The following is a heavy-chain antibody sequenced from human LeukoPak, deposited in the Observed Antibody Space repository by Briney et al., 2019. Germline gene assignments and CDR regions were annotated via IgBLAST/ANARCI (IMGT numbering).Heavy chain of an antibody. Sequence: PSETLSLTCTVSGGSISSSSYYWGWIRQPPGKGLEWIGSIYYSGSTYYNPSLKSRVTISVDTSKNQFSLKLSSVTAADTAVYYCARNYPAANDAFDIWGQGTMVTVSS. CDR3: ARNYPAANDAFDI. J-gene: IGHJ3*02. CDR2: IYYSGST. CDR1: GGSISSSSYY. D-gene: IGHD2-2*01. V-gene: IGHV4-39*07.